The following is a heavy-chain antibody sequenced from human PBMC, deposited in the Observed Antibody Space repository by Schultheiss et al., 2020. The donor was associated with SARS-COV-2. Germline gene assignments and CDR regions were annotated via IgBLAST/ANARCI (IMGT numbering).Heavy chain of an antibody. CDR2: IYTSGST. J-gene: IGHJ6*03. CDR1: GGSISSGSYY. Sequence: SETLSLTCTVSGGSISSGSYYWSWIRQPAGKGLEWIGRIYTSGSTNYNPSLKSRVTISVDKSKNQFSLKLSSVTAADTAVYYCARDRREYYYYMDVWGKGTAVTVSS. CDR3: ARDRREYYYYMDV. V-gene: IGHV4-61*02.